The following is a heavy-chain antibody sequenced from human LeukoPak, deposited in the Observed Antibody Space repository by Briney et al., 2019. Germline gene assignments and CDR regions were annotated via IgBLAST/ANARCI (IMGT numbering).Heavy chain of an antibody. D-gene: IGHD3-9*01. Sequence: GESLKISCKGSGKRFTTYWIGWVRQMPGKGLEWMGNFYPGDSDTRYRPSLQGQVTISGDKSINTVYLQWNSLKASDTAMYYCARQRYFAWFDAFDIWGQGTMVTVSS. J-gene: IGHJ3*02. V-gene: IGHV5-51*01. CDR1: GKRFTTYW. CDR2: FYPGDSDT. CDR3: ARQRYFAWFDAFDI.